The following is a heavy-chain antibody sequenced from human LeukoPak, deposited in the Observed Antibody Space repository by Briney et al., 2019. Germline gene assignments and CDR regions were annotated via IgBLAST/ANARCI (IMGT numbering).Heavy chain of an antibody. V-gene: IGHV3-33*01. CDR3: ARDANWGQTGTNWFDP. Sequence: GRSLRLSCAASGLTFSSYGMHWVRQAPGKGLEWVAVIWYDGSNKYYADSVKGRFTISRDNSKNTLYLQMNSLRAEDTAVYYCARDANWGQTGTNWFDPWGQGTLVTVSS. CDR2: IWYDGSNK. D-gene: IGHD1-7*01. J-gene: IGHJ5*02. CDR1: GLTFSSYG.